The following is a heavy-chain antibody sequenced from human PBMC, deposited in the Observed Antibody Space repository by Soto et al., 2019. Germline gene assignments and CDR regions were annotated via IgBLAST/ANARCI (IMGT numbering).Heavy chain of an antibody. D-gene: IGHD1-1*01. CDR1: GYTFTNYG. CDR2: ISAHNGNT. J-gene: IGHJ3*02. Sequence: ASVKVSCKTSGYTFTNYGISWVRQAPGQGLEWMGWISAHNGNTKCAQSLQGRVTMTTDTSTSTAHMELRSLRSDDAAVYYCATCLEQRVPCAFDIWGQGTMVTVSS. V-gene: IGHV1-18*04. CDR3: ATCLEQRVPCAFDI.